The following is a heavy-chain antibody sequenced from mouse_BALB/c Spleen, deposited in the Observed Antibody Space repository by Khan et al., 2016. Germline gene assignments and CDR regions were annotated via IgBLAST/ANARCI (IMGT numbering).Heavy chain of an antibody. CDR2: ISSGGSYI. CDR1: GFTFSSYT. Sequence: EVQLVESGGGLVKPGGSLKLSCAASGFTFSSYTMSWVRQTPEKRLEWVATISSGGSYIYYPDSVKGRFSISRDNAKTTLYLQMSSMKSADTAMYYWTSRGPYLDYWGQGTTLTVSS. V-gene: IGHV5-6-4*01. J-gene: IGHJ2*01. CDR3: TSRGPYLDY.